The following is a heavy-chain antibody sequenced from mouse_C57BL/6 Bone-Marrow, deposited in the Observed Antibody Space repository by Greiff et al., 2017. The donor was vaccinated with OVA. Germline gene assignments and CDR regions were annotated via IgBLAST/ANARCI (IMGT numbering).Heavy chain of an antibody. V-gene: IGHV2-3*01. Sequence: QVQLQQSGPGLVAPSQSLSITCTVSGFSLTSYGVSWVRQPPGKGLEWLGVIWGDGSTNYHSALISSLSICKANSKCQVFLKLNSLQTDDTATYYCAKMGHYYGSSYVVYFDYWGQGTTLTVSS. D-gene: IGHD1-1*01. CDR2: IWGDGST. J-gene: IGHJ2*01. CDR1: GFSLTSYG. CDR3: AKMGHYYGSSYVVYFDY.